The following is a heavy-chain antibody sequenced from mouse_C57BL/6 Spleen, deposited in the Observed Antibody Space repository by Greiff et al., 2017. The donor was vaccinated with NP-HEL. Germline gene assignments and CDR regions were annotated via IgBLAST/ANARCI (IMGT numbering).Heavy chain of an antibody. V-gene: IGHV1-52*01. CDR2: IDPSGSET. D-gene: IGHD3-2*02. Sequence: QVQLQQPGAELVRPGSSVKLSCKASGYTFTSYWMHWVKQRPIQGLEWIGNIDPSGSETHYNQKFKDKATLTVDKSSSTAYMQLSSLTSEDSAVYYCARTGSSGYYAMDYWGQGTSVTVSS. J-gene: IGHJ4*01. CDR3: ARTGSSGYYAMDY. CDR1: GYTFTSYW.